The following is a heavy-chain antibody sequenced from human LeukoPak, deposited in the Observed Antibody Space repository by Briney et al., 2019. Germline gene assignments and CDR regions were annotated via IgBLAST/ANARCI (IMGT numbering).Heavy chain of an antibody. CDR1: GGTFSSYA. D-gene: IGHD4-17*01. Sequence: SMKVSCKASGGTFSSYAISWVRQAPGQGLEWMGRIIPILGIANYAQKFQGRVTITADKYTSTAYMELSSLRSEDTAVYYCAREGYGDYLGYWGQGTLVTVSS. V-gene: IGHV1-69*04. J-gene: IGHJ4*02. CDR2: IIPILGIA. CDR3: AREGYGDYLGY.